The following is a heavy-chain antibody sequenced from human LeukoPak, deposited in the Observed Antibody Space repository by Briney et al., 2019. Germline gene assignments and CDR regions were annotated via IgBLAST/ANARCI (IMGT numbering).Heavy chain of an antibody. D-gene: IGHD4-23*01. Sequence: GESLSISCKASGYNFPTYWIAWMRQTPGKGLEWMDVIYPGDSDTIYSPSFRGQATISADKSISTAYLQWSRLKASDTAMYFCTRSPGGLKWFDPWGQGTLVTVSS. CDR3: TRSPGGLKWFDP. CDR1: GYNFPTYW. CDR2: IYPGDSDT. V-gene: IGHV5-51*01. J-gene: IGHJ5*02.